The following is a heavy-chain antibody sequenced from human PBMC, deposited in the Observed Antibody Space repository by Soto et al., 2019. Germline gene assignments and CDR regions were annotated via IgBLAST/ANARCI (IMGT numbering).Heavy chain of an antibody. D-gene: IGHD1-26*01. V-gene: IGHV3-23*01. CDR3: AKDLVLLRS. J-gene: IGHJ5*02. CDR2: ISGSGGTT. CDR1: GFTFSSFA. Sequence: LRLSCAASGFTFSSFAMTWVREAPGRGLEWISGISGSGGTTYDADSVKGRFIISRDNSKNTLYLQMNSLRAEDTAIYYCAKDLVLLRSWGQGTLVTVSS.